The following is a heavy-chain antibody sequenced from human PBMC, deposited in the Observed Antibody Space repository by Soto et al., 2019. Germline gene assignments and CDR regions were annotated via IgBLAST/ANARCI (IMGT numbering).Heavy chain of an antibody. J-gene: IGHJ6*02. D-gene: IGHD1-1*01. CDR1: GFTFSSYA. Sequence: EVQLLESGGGLVQPGGSLRLSCAASGFTFSSYAMSWVRQAPGKGLEWVSSISGSGGSTYYADSVKGRFNFSRDNSKNPLYLEMNSLRAEDTAVYYCAEGIHVETVHYGMDVWGQGTPVTVSS. V-gene: IGHV3-23*01. CDR2: ISGSGGST. CDR3: AEGIHVETVHYGMDV.